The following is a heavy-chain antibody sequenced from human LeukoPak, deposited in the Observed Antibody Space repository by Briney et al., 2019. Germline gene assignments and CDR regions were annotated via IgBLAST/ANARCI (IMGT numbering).Heavy chain of an antibody. J-gene: IGHJ4*02. CDR2: ISAYNGNT. Sequence: GASVKVSCKASGYTFTSYGISWVRQAPGQGLEWMGWISAYNGNTNYAQKLQGRVTMTTDTSTSTAYMELRSLRSDDTAVYYCARDLSDGGYDLGFDYWGQETLVTVSS. CDR3: ARDLSDGGYDLGFDY. V-gene: IGHV1-18*01. CDR1: GYTFTSYG. D-gene: IGHD5-12*01.